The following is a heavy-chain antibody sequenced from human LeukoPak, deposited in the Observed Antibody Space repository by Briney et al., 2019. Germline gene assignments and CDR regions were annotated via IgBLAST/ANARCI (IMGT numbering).Heavy chain of an antibody. D-gene: IGHD2-21*01. CDR1: GGSISSSSYY. Sequence: SETLSLTCTVSGGSISSSSYYWGWIRQPPGKGLEWIGSIYYSGSTYYNPSLKSRVTISVDTSKNQFSLKLSSVTAADTAVYYCARDRSIVVPGGWFDPWGQGTLVTVSS. V-gene: IGHV4-39*07. CDR2: IYYSGST. CDR3: ARDRSIVVPGGWFDP. J-gene: IGHJ5*02.